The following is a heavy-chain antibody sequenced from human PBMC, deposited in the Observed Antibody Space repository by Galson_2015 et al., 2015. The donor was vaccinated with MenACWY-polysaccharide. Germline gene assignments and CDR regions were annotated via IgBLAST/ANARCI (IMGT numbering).Heavy chain of an antibody. Sequence: SLRLSCAASGFIFSNYGMHWVRQAPGKGLEWVSFVPDDGSNEYYADSVRGRFIFSRDNSKNTVSLEMNSLRPEDTAVYYCATDSSRPLVGAPVSRFEPWGHGTLVSVSS. J-gene: IGHJ5*02. CDR2: VPDDGSNE. CDR3: ATDSSRPLVGAPVSRFEP. V-gene: IGHV3-30*02. D-gene: IGHD1-26*01. CDR1: GFIFSNYG.